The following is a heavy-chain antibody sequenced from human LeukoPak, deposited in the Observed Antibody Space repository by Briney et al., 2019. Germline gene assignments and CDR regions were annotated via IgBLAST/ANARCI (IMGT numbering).Heavy chain of an antibody. V-gene: IGHV4-59*01. J-gene: IGHJ4*02. CDR3: ARGETLLGY. CDR1: GASISSYF. CDR2: IYYSGST. Sequence: SETLSLTCTVSGASISSYFWSWVRQPPGQGLEWIGYIYYSGSTNYNPSLKSRVTISVDMSKNQFSLKLSSVTAADTAVYYCARGETLLGYWGQGTLVTVSS. D-gene: IGHD2/OR15-2a*01.